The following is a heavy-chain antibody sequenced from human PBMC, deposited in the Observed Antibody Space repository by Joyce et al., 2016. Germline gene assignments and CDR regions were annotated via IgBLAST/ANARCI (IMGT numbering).Heavy chain of an antibody. CDR1: GIGFSYSW. CDR2: IKSKTDGGAT. D-gene: IGHD6-6*01. CDR3: VKVKGGSAYHFDY. V-gene: IGHV3-15*01. Sequence: EVRMVESGGDLVKTGGSLRLSCVASGIGFSYSWMSWVRQAPGKGLEWVGRIKSKTDGGATDYYAPVKGRFSISRDDSESRLYLQMNSLKTDDTGIYYCVKVKGGSAYHFDYWGQGTLVIVSS. J-gene: IGHJ4*02.